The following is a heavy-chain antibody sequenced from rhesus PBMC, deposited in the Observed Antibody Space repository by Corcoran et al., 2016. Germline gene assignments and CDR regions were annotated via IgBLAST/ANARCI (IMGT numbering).Heavy chain of an antibody. CDR3: ASGGYGSSHYYYFDL. Sequence: EVQLVESGGGLVQPGGSLRLSCAASGFTFSSYGMHWVRQVPGKGLEWVAVISYEGSKKYYADSLKDRFTISRDNSKNMLYLQMNNLKLEDTAVYYCASGGYGSSHYYYFDLWGPGTPITISS. V-gene: IGHV3-54*02. CDR2: ISYEGSKK. D-gene: IGHD4-29*01. J-gene: IGHJ2*01. CDR1: GFTFSSYG.